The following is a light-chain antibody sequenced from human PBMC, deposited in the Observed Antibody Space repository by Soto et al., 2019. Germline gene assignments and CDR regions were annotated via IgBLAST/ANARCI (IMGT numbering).Light chain of an antibody. CDR1: SSNIGSNT. Sequence: QSVLTQPPSASGTPGQRVTISCSGSSSNIGSNTVNWYQQLPGTAPKLLIYSNNQRPSGVPDRFSGSKSCTSASLAISGLLSEDEGDNYCAAWDDPLRGLVFAGGTKLTVL. J-gene: IGLJ3*02. CDR2: SNN. V-gene: IGLV1-44*01. CDR3: AAWDDPLRGLV.